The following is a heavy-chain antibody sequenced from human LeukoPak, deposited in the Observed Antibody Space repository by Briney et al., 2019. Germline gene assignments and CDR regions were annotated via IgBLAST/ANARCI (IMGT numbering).Heavy chain of an antibody. J-gene: IGHJ4*02. CDR3: ARYCGGDCSTFDY. D-gene: IGHD2-21*02. V-gene: IGHV3-48*01. Sequence: GGSLRLSCAASGFTFSSYSMNWVRQAPGKGLEWVSYISSSSSTIYYADSVKGRFTISRDNAKNSLYLQMNSLRAEDTAVYYCARYCGGDCSTFDYWGQGTLVTVSS. CDR1: GFTFSSYS. CDR2: ISSSSSTI.